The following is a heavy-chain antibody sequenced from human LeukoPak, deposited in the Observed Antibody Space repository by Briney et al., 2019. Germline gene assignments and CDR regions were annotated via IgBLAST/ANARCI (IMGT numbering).Heavy chain of an antibody. J-gene: IGHJ6*02. CDR3: ARDPGYYYYGMDV. CDR2: INGEGSRI. Sequence: GGSLRLSCAASGFTFSSYAMHWVRQAPGKGLEWVARINGEGSRISYADSVRGRFTISRDNAKNTAYLQMNSLRAEDTALYYCARDPGYYYYGMDVWGQGTTVVVSS. CDR1: GFTFSSYA. V-gene: IGHV3-74*01.